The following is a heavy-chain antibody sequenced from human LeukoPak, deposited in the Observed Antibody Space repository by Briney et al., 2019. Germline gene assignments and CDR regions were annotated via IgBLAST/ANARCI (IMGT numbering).Heavy chain of an antibody. CDR3: ARWGGRDDYFDY. V-gene: IGHV4-30-4*01. D-gene: IGHD3-16*01. CDR1: GGSISSGDYY. J-gene: IGHJ4*02. Sequence: SETLSLTCTVSGGSISSGDYYWSWIRQPPGKGLEWIGYIYYSGSTYYNPSLKSRVTISVDTSKNQFSLKLSSVTAADTAVYYWARWGGRDDYFDYWGQGTLVTVSS. CDR2: IYYSGST.